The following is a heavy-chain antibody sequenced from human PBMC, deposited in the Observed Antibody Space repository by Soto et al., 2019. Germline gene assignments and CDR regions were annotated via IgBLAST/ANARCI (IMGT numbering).Heavy chain of an antibody. CDR3: ARGSKGSSWYAYWFDP. D-gene: IGHD6-13*01. V-gene: IGHV1-8*01. CDR2: MNPKSGNT. J-gene: IGHJ5*02. Sequence: QVQLGQSGAEVKKPGASVKVSCKASGYTFPRYDFKWVRQATGQGLEWMGWMNPKSGNTGYAQKFQGRVTMTRNTSISTAYMELSSLRSEDTAVYYCARGSKGSSWYAYWFDPWGQGTLVTVSS. CDR1: GYTFPRYD.